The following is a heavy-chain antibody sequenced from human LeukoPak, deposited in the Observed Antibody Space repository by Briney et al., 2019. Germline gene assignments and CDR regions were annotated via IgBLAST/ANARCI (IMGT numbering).Heavy chain of an antibody. V-gene: IGHV3-23*01. Sequence: GGSLGLSCAASGFTFSSYAMSWVRQAPGKGLEWVSAISGSGGSTYYADSVKGRFTISRDNSKNTLYLQMNSLRAEDTAVYYCAKVGYSYGYYFDYWGQGTLVTVSS. CDR3: AKVGYSYGYYFDY. J-gene: IGHJ4*02. CDR1: GFTFSSYA. CDR2: ISGSGGST. D-gene: IGHD5-18*01.